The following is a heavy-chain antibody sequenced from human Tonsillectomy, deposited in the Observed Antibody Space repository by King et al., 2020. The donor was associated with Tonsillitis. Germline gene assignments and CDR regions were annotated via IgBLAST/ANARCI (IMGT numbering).Heavy chain of an antibody. CDR1: GFTFSSYS. Sequence: VQLVESGGGLVQPGGSLRLSCAASGFTFSSYSMNWVRQAPGKGLEWVSYISSSSSTIYYADSVKGRFTISRDNAKNSLYLQMNSLRAEDTAVYYCARDLGGDFKFRFWNAVDIWGPGTMVTVSS. V-gene: IGHV3-48*01. J-gene: IGHJ3*02. D-gene: IGHD2-21*01. CDR3: ARDLGGDFKFRFWNAVDI. CDR2: ISSSSSTI.